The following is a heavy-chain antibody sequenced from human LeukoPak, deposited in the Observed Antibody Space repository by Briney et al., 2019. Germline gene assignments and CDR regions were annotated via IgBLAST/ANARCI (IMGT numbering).Heavy chain of an antibody. Sequence: GGSLRLSCAASGFTFSNYAMHWVRQAPGKGLEWVTFIRYDGSNKYYAESVKGRFTISRDNSKNTLYLQMGSLRAEDTAVYYCAKAIHSSSSGVVDYWGQGTLVTVSS. V-gene: IGHV3-30*02. D-gene: IGHD6-6*01. CDR3: AKAIHSSSSGVVDY. CDR2: IRYDGSNK. CDR1: GFTFSNYA. J-gene: IGHJ4*02.